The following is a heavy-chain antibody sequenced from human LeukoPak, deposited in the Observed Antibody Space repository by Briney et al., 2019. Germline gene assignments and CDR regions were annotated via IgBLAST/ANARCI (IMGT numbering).Heavy chain of an antibody. CDR1: GGSTSASY. Sequence: SETLSLTCTVSGGSTSASYWNWIRQPAGKGLEWIGQIYTTGNTKYNPSLKSRVTMSVDTSKSQFSLKLSSVTAADTAVYYCARGEWELRYWGQGALVTVSS. CDR2: IYTTGNT. J-gene: IGHJ4*02. D-gene: IGHD1-26*01. CDR3: ARGEWELRY. V-gene: IGHV4-4*07.